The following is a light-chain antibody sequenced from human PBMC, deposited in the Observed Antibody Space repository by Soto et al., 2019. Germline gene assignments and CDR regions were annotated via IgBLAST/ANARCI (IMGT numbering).Light chain of an antibody. J-gene: IGKJ2*03. CDR2: AVS. V-gene: IGKV3-20*01. Sequence: DIVLTQSPGTLSLSPGERATLSSRASQSVDSRYLAWYQQKPGQAPRLVIHAVSRRATGIPDRFSGRGSGTDFTLTISRLEPEDFAEYYCQQYGSSPRYSFGQGTKLEI. CDR3: QQYGSSPRYS. CDR1: QSVDSRY.